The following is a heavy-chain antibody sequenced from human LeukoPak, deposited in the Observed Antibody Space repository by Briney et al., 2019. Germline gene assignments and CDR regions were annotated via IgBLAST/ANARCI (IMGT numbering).Heavy chain of an antibody. D-gene: IGHD4-17*01. CDR1: GGSVSSGTYY. Sequence: SQTLSLTCTVSGGSVSSGTYYWTWIRQPAGKGLEWIGRTYTSGSTNYNPSLKSRVTISVDTSKSQFSLKLSSVTAADTAVYYCASSDSVTTHFSYWGQGTLVTVSS. J-gene: IGHJ4*02. CDR2: TYTSGST. V-gene: IGHV4-61*02. CDR3: ASSDSVTTHFSY.